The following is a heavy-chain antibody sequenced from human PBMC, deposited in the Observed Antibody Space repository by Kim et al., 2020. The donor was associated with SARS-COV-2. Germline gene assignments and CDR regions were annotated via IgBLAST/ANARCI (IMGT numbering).Heavy chain of an antibody. D-gene: IGHD3-22*01. V-gene: IGHV3-23*02. CDR3: AKPAGTMIVVVYIDY. Sequence: DSGKARFTKSRDNAKTMVYLQMNSRRAEDTAVYYCAKPAGTMIVVVYIDYWGQGTLVTVSS. J-gene: IGHJ4*02.